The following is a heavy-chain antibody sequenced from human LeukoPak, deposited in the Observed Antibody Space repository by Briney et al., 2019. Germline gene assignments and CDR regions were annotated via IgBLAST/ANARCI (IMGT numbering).Heavy chain of an antibody. V-gene: IGHV4-39*01. CDR2: IYYSGST. CDR1: GGSISSSSHY. CDR3: ARHGDYDFWSGYYTDNYYYGMDV. J-gene: IGHJ6*02. Sequence: PSETLSLTCTVSGGSISSSSHYWGWIRQPPGKGLEWIGSIYYSGSTYYNPSLKSRVTISVDTSKNQFSLKLSSVTAADTAVYYCARHGDYDFWSGYYTDNYYYGMDVWGQGTTVTVSS. D-gene: IGHD3-3*01.